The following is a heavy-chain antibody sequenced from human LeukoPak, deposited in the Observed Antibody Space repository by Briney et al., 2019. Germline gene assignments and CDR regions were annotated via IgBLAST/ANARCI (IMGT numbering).Heavy chain of an antibody. CDR3: ARNSGGRRYYFTE. CDR1: GFIFSNSG. CDR2: IYTDGSTK. Sequence: GGSPRLSCAASGFIFSNSGMHWVRQAPGKGLEWVTVIYTDGSTKYYADSVKGRFTISRDNSQNTLYLQMNSLRAEDTAVYYCARNSGGRRYYFTEWGQGTLVTVSS. D-gene: IGHD3-10*01. J-gene: IGHJ4*02. V-gene: IGHV3-33*01.